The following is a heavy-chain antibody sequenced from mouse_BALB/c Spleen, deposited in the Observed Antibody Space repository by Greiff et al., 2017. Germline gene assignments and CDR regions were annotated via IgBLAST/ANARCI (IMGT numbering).Heavy chain of an antibody. CDR2: ISYDGSN. D-gene: IGHD3-1*01. CDR3: AREPELGPYYFDY. CDR1: GYSITSGYY. V-gene: IGHV3-6*02. J-gene: IGHJ2*01. Sequence: DVQLQESGPGLVKPSQSLSLTCSVTGYSITSGYYWNWIRQFPGNKLEWMGYISYDGSNNYNPSLKNRISITRDTSKNQFFLKLNSVTTEDTATYYCAREPELGPYYFDYWGQGTTLTVSS.